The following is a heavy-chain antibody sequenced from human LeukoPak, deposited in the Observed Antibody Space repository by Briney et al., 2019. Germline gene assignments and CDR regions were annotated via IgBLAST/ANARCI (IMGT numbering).Heavy chain of an antibody. CDR3: ARRYCTNGVCYSYFDY. CDR2: IYPGDSDT. V-gene: IGHV5-51*01. J-gene: IGHJ4*02. D-gene: IGHD2-8*01. CDR1: GYSFTSYW. Sequence: GESLKIPCKGSGYSFTSYWIGCVRQMPGKGLEWMGIIYPGDSDTRYSPSFQGQVTISADKSISTAYLQWSSLKASDTAMYYCARRYCTNGVCYSYFDYWGQGTLVTVSS.